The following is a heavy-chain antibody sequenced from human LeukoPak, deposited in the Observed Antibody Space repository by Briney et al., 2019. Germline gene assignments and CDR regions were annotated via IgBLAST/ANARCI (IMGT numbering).Heavy chain of an antibody. CDR3: ARVTVYGDYANANY. CDR1: GYTFTSYG. V-gene: IGHV1-18*01. J-gene: IGHJ4*02. D-gene: IGHD4-17*01. CDR2: ISAYNGNT. Sequence: PRASEKVSCKASGYTFTSYGISWVRQAPGQGLEWMGWISAYNGNTNYAQKLQGRVTMTTDTSTSTAYMELRSLRSDDTAVYYCARVTVYGDYANANYWGQGTLVTVSS.